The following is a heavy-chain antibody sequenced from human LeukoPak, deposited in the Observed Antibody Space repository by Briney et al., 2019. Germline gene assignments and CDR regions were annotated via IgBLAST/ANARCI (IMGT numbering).Heavy chain of an antibody. V-gene: IGHV4-4*02. CDR3: AREGDESSGYTDY. Sequence: PSETLSLTCAVSGGTISSSNWWSGVRQPPGKGLEWIGDIYYSGSTNYNPSLKSRVTISIDKSKNQFSLNLSSVTAADTAVYYCAREGDESSGYTDYWGQGTLVTVSS. CDR1: GGTISSSNW. D-gene: IGHD3-22*01. CDR2: IYYSGST. J-gene: IGHJ4*02.